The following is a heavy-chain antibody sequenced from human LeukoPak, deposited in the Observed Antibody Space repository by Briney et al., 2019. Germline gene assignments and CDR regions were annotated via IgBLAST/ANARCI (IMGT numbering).Heavy chain of an antibody. J-gene: IGHJ4*02. CDR1: GFTFSSYS. D-gene: IGHD3-16*02. V-gene: IGHV3-21*01. Sequence: GGSLRLSCAASGFTFSSYSMNWVRQAPGKGLEWVSSISSSSSYIYYADSVKGRFTISRDNAKNSLHLQMNSLRAEDTAVYYCARSRGHDYVWASYRSLDYWGQGTLVTVSS. CDR2: ISSSSSYI. CDR3: ARSRGHDYVWASYRSLDY.